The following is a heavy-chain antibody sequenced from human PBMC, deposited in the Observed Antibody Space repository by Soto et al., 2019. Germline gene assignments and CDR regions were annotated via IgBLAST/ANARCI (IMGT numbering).Heavy chain of an antibody. CDR2: IISSGRT. J-gene: IGHJ5*02. Sequence: VGSLRLSCAASGFTFSNSAMSWVRQAPGEGLEWVSAIISSGRTYYADSVKGRFTISRDNSKNTLYLQMDSLRAEDTAVYYCAKDERITPRGNWFDPWGQGTLVTVSS. CDR3: AKDERITPRGNWFDP. V-gene: IGHV3-23*01. D-gene: IGHD3-10*01. CDR1: GFTFSNSA.